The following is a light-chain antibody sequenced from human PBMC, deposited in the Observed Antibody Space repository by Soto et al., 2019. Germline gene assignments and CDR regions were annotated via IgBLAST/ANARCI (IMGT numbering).Light chain of an antibody. CDR2: EVS. J-gene: IGLJ2*01. CDR1: SSDVGGYNY. Sequence: QSALTQPPSASGSPGQSVTISCTGTSSDVGGYNYVSWYQQHPGKAPKLMISEVSNRPSGVPYRFSGSKSGNTASLTVSGLEAEDEAYYYCSSFAGNNNLVFGGGTKLTVL. CDR3: SSFAGNNNLV. V-gene: IGLV2-8*01.